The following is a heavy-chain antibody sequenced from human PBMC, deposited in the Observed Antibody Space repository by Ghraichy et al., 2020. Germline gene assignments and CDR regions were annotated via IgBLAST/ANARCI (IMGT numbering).Heavy chain of an antibody. D-gene: IGHD1-1*01. CDR2: INHSGST. Sequence: SETLSLTCAVYGGSFSGYYWSWIRQPPGKGLEWIGEINHSGSTNYNPSLKSRVTISVDTSKNQFSLKLSSVTAADTAVYYCARGSVPYYYMDVWGKGTTVTVSS. V-gene: IGHV4-34*01. CDR1: GGSFSGYY. J-gene: IGHJ6*03. CDR3: ARGSVPYYYMDV.